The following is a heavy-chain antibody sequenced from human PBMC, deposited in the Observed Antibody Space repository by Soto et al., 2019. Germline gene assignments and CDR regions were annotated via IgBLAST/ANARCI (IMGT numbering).Heavy chain of an antibody. CDR2: ISHDGNSH. V-gene: IGHV3-30*18. CDR1: GFSFSNYG. Sequence: GGSLRLSCEGSGFSFSNYGIHWVRQAPGKGLEWVAVISHDGNSHHLADSVRGRFTISRDNSKNTVFLHMTSLRREDSAVYHCVKAQERSAQYFAVVITAFDFWGQGTMVTVSS. D-gene: IGHD3-22*01. CDR3: VKAQERSAQYFAVVITAFDF. J-gene: IGHJ3*01.